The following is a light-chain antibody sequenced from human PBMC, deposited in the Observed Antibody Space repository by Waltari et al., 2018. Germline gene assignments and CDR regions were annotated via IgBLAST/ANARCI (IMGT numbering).Light chain of an antibody. CDR1: QSVSSSY. J-gene: IGKJ4*01. CDR3: QQYGSSLLT. Sequence: EIVLTQSPGTLSLSPGERATLSCRASQSVSSSYLAWYQQKPGQAPRLLIDGGSSRATGIPDRFSGSGSGTDFTLTISRLEPEDFAVYYCQQYGSSLLTFGGGTKVEIK. V-gene: IGKV3-20*01. CDR2: GGS.